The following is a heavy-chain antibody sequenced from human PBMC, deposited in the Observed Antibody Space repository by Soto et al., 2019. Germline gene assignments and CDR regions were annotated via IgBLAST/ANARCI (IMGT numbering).Heavy chain of an antibody. CDR2: ISINGGST. J-gene: IGHJ4*02. V-gene: IGHV3-64D*06. CDR3: VKGEFYYDSSAYYPFDS. CDR1: GYTFTGYA. D-gene: IGHD3-22*01. Sequence: SCKASGYTFTGYAMHWVRQAPGKGLEYVSSISINGGSTHYADSVKGRFTISRDNSRNTQYLQMSSLRADDTAVYYCVKGEFYYDSSAYYPFDSWGQGTLVTVS.